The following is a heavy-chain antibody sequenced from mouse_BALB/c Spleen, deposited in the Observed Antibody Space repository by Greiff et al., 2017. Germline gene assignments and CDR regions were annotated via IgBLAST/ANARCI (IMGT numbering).Heavy chain of an antibody. CDR3: AREEGDYRPLAY. CDR1: GFSLTSYG. V-gene: IGHV2-9*02. Sequence: VKLVESGPGLVAPSQSLSITCTVSGFSLTSYGVHWVRQPPGKGLEWLGVIWAGGSTNYNSALMSRLSISKDNSKSQVFLKMNSLQTDDTAMYYCAREEGDYRPLAYWGQGTLVTVSA. J-gene: IGHJ3*01. CDR2: IWAGGST. D-gene: IGHD2-14*01.